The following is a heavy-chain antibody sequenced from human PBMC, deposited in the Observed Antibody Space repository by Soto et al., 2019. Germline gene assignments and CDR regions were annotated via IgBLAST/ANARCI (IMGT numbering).Heavy chain of an antibody. V-gene: IGHV3-9*01. CDR3: AKAIDYGDYASDY. D-gene: IGHD4-17*01. CDR1: GFTFDDYA. J-gene: IGHJ4*02. Sequence: GGSLRLSCAASGFTFDDYAMHWVRQAPGKGLEWVSGISWNSGSIGYADSVEGRFTISRDNAKNSLYLQMNSLRAEDTALYYCAKAIDYGDYASDYWGQGTLVTVS. CDR2: ISWNSGSI.